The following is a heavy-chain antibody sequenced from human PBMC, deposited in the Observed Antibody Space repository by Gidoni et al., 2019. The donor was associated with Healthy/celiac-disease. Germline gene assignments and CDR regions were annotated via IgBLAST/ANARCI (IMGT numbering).Heavy chain of an antibody. Sequence: QVQLVESGGGVVQPGRSLRLPCAASGFTFSSYAMHWVRQAPGKGLEWVAVISYDGSNKYYADSVKGRFTISRDNSKNTLYLQMNSLRAEDTAVYYCATISSQFDYWGQGTLVTVSS. CDR2: ISYDGSNK. CDR3: ATISSQFDY. V-gene: IGHV3-30-3*01. CDR1: GFTFSSYA. D-gene: IGHD6-13*01. J-gene: IGHJ4*02.